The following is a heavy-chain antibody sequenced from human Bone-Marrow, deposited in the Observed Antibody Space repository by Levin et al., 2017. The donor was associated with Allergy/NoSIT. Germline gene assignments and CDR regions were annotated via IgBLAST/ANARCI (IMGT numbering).Heavy chain of an antibody. J-gene: IGHJ6*02. CDR1: GFTLRPFA. D-gene: IGHD2-8*01. Sequence: QAGGSLRLSCAASGFTLRPFALTWVRQAPGKGLEWVSILSPTGNTYYADSVKGRFTISTDNSDNTLHLQMNSLRADDTAIYFCSRYCITSACTGYFFGMDVWGQGTAVTVSS. CDR3: SRYCITSACTGYFFGMDV. CDR2: LSPTGNT. V-gene: IGHV3-23*01.